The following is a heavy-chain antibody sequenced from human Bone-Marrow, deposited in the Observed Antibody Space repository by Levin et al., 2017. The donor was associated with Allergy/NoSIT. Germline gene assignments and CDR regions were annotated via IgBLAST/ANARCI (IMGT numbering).Heavy chain of an antibody. CDR2: IYWDDHK. J-gene: IGHJ4*02. Sequence: SGPTLVKPTDTLTLTCTFSGFSLRTTGVSVGWIRQPPGKALDWLAAIYWDDHKRFSPSLQSRLTITKDTSKNQVVLIMSNMDPADTATYYSARSGLGGPLDYWGQGTLVSVSS. V-gene: IGHV2-5*02. CDR1: GFSLRTTGVS. CDR3: ARSGLGGPLDY. D-gene: IGHD3/OR15-3a*01.